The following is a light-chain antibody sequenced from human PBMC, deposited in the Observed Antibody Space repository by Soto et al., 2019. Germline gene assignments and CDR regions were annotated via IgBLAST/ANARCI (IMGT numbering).Light chain of an antibody. Sequence: LKQSPGTLSLSPGERATLSCRASQSVSSSYLAWYQQKPGQAPRLRIYGASSRATGIPDRFSGSGSGTDFTLTISRLEPEDFAVYYCQQYGSSPWAFGQGTRWIS. CDR2: GAS. V-gene: IGKV3-20*01. CDR1: QSVSSSY. J-gene: IGKJ1*01. CDR3: QQYGSSPWA.